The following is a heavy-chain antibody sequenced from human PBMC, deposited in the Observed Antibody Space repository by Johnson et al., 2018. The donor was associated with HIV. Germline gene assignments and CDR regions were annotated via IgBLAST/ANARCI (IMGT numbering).Heavy chain of an antibody. V-gene: IGHV3-9*01. CDR1: GFTFDDYA. CDR2: ISWNSGSI. Sequence: VQLVESGGGLVQPGRSLRLSCAASGFTFDDYAMHWVRQVPGKGLEWVSGISWNSGSIGYVDSVKGRFTISRDNAKNSLYLQMNSLRPEDTALYYCARGGAYCGGDCNAFDIWGQGTMVTVSS. CDR3: ARGGAYCGGDCNAFDI. D-gene: IGHD2-21*02. J-gene: IGHJ3*02.